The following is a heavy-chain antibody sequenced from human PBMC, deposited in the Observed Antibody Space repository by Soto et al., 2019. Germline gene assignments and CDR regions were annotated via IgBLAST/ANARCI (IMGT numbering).Heavy chain of an antibody. D-gene: IGHD1-26*01. CDR3: AHVGPQFALFDY. V-gene: IGHV2-5*02. CDR2: IYWDNDK. Sequence: QITLKESGPTLVKPTQTLTLTCTFSGFLLSSSGVGVGGFRQPPGKALEWLVLIYWDNDKRYSPSLESRLTITKDTSRNQVVLTMTNMDPGDTATYYCAHVGPQFALFDYWGQGALVTVSS. J-gene: IGHJ4*02. CDR1: GFLLSSSGVG.